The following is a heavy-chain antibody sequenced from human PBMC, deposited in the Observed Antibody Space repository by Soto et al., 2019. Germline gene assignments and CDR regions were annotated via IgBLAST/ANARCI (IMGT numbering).Heavy chain of an antibody. Sequence: GESLKISCKGSGYSFTSYWIGWVRQMPGKGLEWMGIIYPGDSDTRYSPSFQGQVTISADKSISTAYLQWSSLKASDTAMYYCARLGEGYYYDSSYYGMDVWGQGTTVTVSS. CDR2: IYPGDSDT. D-gene: IGHD3-22*01. CDR1: GYSFTSYW. CDR3: ARLGEGYYYDSSYYGMDV. J-gene: IGHJ6*02. V-gene: IGHV5-51*01.